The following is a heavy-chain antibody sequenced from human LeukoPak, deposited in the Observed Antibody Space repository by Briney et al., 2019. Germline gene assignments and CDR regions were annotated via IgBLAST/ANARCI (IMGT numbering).Heavy chain of an antibody. CDR1: GFTFSNAW. CDR3: TTDTYGDYSYWYFDL. Sequence: GGSLRLSRAASGFTFSNAWMSWVRQAPGKGLEWVGRIKSKTDGGTTDYAAPVKGRFTISRDDSKNTLYLQMNSLKTEDTAVYYCTTDTYGDYSYWYFDLWGRGTLVTVSS. CDR2: IKSKTDGGTT. J-gene: IGHJ2*01. D-gene: IGHD4-17*01. V-gene: IGHV3-15*01.